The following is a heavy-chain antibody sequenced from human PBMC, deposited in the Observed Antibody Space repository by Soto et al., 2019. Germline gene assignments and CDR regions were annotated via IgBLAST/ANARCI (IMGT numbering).Heavy chain of an antibody. D-gene: IGHD3-3*02. Sequence: GGSLRLSCSASGFTFSSYGMHWFRQAPGKGLEWVAVIWYDGSNKYYADSVKGRFTISRDNSKNTLYLQMNSLRAEDTAVYYCARDPSHFWSGYPKYYFDYWGQGTLVTVSS. V-gene: IGHV3-33*01. J-gene: IGHJ4*02. CDR1: GFTFSSYG. CDR2: IWYDGSNK. CDR3: ARDPSHFWSGYPKYYFDY.